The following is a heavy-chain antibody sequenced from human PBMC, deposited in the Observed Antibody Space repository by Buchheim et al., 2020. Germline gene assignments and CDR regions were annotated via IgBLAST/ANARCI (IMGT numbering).Heavy chain of an antibody. CDR3: ARSQYDSSGYFTS. D-gene: IGHD3-22*01. J-gene: IGHJ4*02. Sequence: QVQLVESGGGVVQPGRSLRPSCAASGFTFSSYAMHWVRQAPGKGLEWVAVISYDGSNKYYADSVKGRFTISRDNSKNTLYLQMNSLRAEDTAVYYCARSQYDSSGYFTSWGQGTL. V-gene: IGHV3-30*14. CDR2: ISYDGSNK. CDR1: GFTFSSYA.